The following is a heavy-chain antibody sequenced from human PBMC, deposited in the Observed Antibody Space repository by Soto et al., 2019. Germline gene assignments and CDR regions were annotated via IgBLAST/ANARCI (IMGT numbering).Heavy chain of an antibody. D-gene: IGHD1-20*01. Sequence: QVQLQESGPGLVKPSETLSLICSVSGASISDYYWTWIRQPAGGGLEWIGRMSITENTDYNPSLAGRVTMSVDTSRNQFSLQLTYVTAADTARYYCARLEGSGISDYLGQGTPVTVSS. CDR2: MSITENT. CDR3: ARLEGSGISDY. CDR1: GASISDYY. J-gene: IGHJ4*02. V-gene: IGHV4-4*07.